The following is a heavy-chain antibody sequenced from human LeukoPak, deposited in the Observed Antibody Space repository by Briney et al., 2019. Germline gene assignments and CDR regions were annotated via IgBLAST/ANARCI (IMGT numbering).Heavy chain of an antibody. CDR3: ARDCV. J-gene: IGHJ6*02. CDR1: GFTFSSYG. Sequence: GGSLRLSCAASGFTFSSYGMHWVRQAPGKGLEWVAIISYDGSKNYYVDSVKGRFTISRDNSKNTLYLQLNSLRTEDTAVYYCARDCVWGQGTTVTVSS. CDR2: ISYDGSKN. V-gene: IGHV3-30*03.